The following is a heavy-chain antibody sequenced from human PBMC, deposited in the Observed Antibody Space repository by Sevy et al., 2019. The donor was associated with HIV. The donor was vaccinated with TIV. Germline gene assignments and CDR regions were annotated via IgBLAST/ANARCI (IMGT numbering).Heavy chain of an antibody. Sequence: ASVKVSCKASGYTFNSNVITWVRQAPGQGLEWMGKISGYNGDTKYGQKFQGRVTMTTDPSTSTAYMELRSLKSDDTAVYYCARAPSGSQGPGQYFQHWGQGTLVTVSS. V-gene: IGHV1-18*01. D-gene: IGHD1-26*01. J-gene: IGHJ1*01. CDR2: ISGYNGDT. CDR1: GYTFNSNV. CDR3: ARAPSGSQGPGQYFQH.